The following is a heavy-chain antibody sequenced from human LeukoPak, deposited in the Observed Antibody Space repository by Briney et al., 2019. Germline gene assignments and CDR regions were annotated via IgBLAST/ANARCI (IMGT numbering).Heavy chain of an antibody. J-gene: IGHJ6*02. CDR3: AKDSSTSNPYYGLDV. V-gene: IGHV3-30*02. Sequence: PGGSLRLSCTASGFTFSDYGMHWVRLAPGKGLEGVAIIWYDGYNKYYADSVRGRFTISRDNSKNTVYVQMDSLRAEDTAVYYCAKDSSTSNPYYGLDVWGQGTTVTVSS. D-gene: IGHD4-11*01. CDR1: GFTFSDYG. CDR2: IWYDGYNK.